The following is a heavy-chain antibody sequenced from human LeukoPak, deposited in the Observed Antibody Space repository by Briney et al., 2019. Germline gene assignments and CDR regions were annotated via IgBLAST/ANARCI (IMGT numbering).Heavy chain of an antibody. D-gene: IGHD5-18*01. CDR3: ARDGYSYGYGAFDI. Sequence: PSETLSLTCTVSGGSISSYYWSWLRQPPGKGLEWIGYIYYSGSTNYNPSLKSRVTISVDTSKNQFSLKLSSVSAADTAVYSCARDGYSYGYGAFDIWGQGTMVTVSS. V-gene: IGHV4-59*01. J-gene: IGHJ3*02. CDR2: IYYSGST. CDR1: GGSISSYY.